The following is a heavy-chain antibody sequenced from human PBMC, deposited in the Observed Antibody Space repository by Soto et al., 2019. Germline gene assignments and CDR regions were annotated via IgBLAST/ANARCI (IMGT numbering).Heavy chain of an antibody. Sequence: QVPRKGLEWMGRIDPGDSNTNYSPSFQGHVTLSVDKSIGTAYLQWSSLKASDTAIYYCARQGGYYYYGMDVWGQGTAVTVSS. CDR3: ARQGGYYYYGMDV. V-gene: IGHV5-10-1*01. CDR2: IDPGDSNT. D-gene: IGHD2-15*01. J-gene: IGHJ6*02.